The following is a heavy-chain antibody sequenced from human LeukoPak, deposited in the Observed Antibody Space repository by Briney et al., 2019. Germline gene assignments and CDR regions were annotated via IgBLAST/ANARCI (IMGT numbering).Heavy chain of an antibody. CDR2: INPNSGGT. Sequence: ASVKVSCKASGNTFTGYYMHWVRQAPGQGLEWMGWINPNSGGTNYAQKFQGRVTMTRDTSISTAYMELSRLRSDDTAVYYCAREIAAAGHDAFDIWGQGTMVTVSS. D-gene: IGHD6-13*01. V-gene: IGHV1-2*02. CDR1: GNTFTGYY. J-gene: IGHJ3*02. CDR3: AREIAAAGHDAFDI.